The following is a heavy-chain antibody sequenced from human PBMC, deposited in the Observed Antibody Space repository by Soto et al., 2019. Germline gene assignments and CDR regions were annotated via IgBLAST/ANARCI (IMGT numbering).Heavy chain of an antibody. J-gene: IGHJ4*02. V-gene: IGHV3-48*01. CDR1: GFSFSTHY. CDR2: INRDSSLI. CDR3: LNGDYY. Sequence: EQLVESGGGLVQPGGSLRLSCAASGFSFSTHYMTWVRQAPGKGLEWISSINRDSSLIYYADSVRARFTISRDNVQNSLYLQMNSLRADDTAVYFCLNGDYYVGQGTLVTVSS. D-gene: IGHD4-17*01.